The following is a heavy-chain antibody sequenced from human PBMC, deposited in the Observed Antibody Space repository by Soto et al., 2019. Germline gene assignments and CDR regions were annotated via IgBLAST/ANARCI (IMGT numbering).Heavy chain of an antibody. D-gene: IGHD3-3*01. CDR2: IGTSSDT. Sequence: GGSLRLSCAASGFTFSNYDMHWIRQVTGQGLEWVSGIGTSSDTHYPDSVKGRFTISRENGKNSLFLQMDNLRAGDTAVYFCVGGPKVLGRSAPFFDSWGQGTQVTVSS. CDR1: GFTFSNYD. V-gene: IGHV3-13*04. CDR3: VGGPKVLGRSAPFFDS. J-gene: IGHJ4*02.